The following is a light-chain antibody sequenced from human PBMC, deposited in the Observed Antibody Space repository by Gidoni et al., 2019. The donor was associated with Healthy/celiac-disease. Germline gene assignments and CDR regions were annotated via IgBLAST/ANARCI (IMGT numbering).Light chain of an antibody. Sequence: DIQMTQSPSSLSASGGDRVTITCRASQSISSYLNWYQQKPGKAPKLLIYAASRLQSGVSSRFSGSGSGTDFILTISSLQPEDFATFYCQQSYSTPRTFGQGTKLEIK. CDR3: QQSYSTPRT. CDR2: AAS. CDR1: QSISSY. V-gene: IGKV1-39*01. J-gene: IGKJ2*01.